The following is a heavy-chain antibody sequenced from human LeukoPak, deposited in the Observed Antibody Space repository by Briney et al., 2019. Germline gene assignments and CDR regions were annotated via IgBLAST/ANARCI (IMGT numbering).Heavy chain of an antibody. CDR1: GGSISSGGYS. Sequence: SQTLSLTCAVSGGSISSGGYSWSWIRQPPGKGLEWIGYIYHSGSTYYNPSLKSRVTISVDRSNNQFSLKLSSVTAADTAVYYCARSTYYYDTRDAFDIWGQGTMVTVSS. D-gene: IGHD3-22*01. CDR3: ARSTYYYDTRDAFDI. V-gene: IGHV4-30-2*01. J-gene: IGHJ3*02. CDR2: IYHSGST.